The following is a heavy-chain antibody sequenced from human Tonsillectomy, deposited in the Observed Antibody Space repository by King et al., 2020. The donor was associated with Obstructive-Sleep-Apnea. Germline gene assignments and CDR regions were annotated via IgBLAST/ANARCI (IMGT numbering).Heavy chain of an antibody. V-gene: IGHV4-59*08. J-gene: IGHJ4*02. Sequence: QLQESGPGLVKPSETLSLTCTVSGGSISSYYWSWIRQPPGKGLEWIGDIYYSGSTNYNPSLKSRVTISVDTSKNQFSLKLSSVTAADTAVYYCASLYYYDSSGYYFDYWGQGTLVTVSS. D-gene: IGHD3-22*01. CDR3: ASLYYYDSSGYYFDY. CDR2: IYYSGST. CDR1: GGSISSYY.